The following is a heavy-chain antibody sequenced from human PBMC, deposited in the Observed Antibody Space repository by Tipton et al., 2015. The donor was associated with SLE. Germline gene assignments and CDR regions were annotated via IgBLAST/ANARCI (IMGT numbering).Heavy chain of an antibody. J-gene: IGHJ1*01. CDR2: IRSKAYGGTT. Sequence: RSLRLSCTASGFTFGDYAMSWVRQAPGKGLEWVGFIRSKAYGGTTEYAASVKGRFTISRDDSKSIAYLQMNSLKTEDTAVYYCTRGEVYDILTGSSAEYFQHWGQGTLVTVSS. D-gene: IGHD3-9*01. CDR1: GFTFGDYA. CDR3: TRGEVYDILTGSSAEYFQH. V-gene: IGHV3-49*04.